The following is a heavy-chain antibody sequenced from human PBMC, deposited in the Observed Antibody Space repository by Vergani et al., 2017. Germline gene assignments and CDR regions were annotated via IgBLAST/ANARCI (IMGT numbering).Heavy chain of an antibody. Sequence: EVQLLESGGGLVQPGGSLRLTCAASEFTFSNYAMNWVRQAPGKGLEWVSGISGRGVSAYYTDSVKGRFTFSRDNSKNMLFLQMNNLRTEDTAIYYCAKQYFVSGNYLFDYWGQGTLVTVSS. CDR3: AKQYFVSGNYLFDY. V-gene: IGHV3-23*01. J-gene: IGHJ4*02. CDR1: EFTFSNYA. D-gene: IGHD3-10*01. CDR2: ISGRGVSA.